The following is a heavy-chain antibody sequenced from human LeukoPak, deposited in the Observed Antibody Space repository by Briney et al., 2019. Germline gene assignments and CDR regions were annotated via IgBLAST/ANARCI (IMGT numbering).Heavy chain of an antibody. J-gene: IGHJ4*02. D-gene: IGHD3-10*01. V-gene: IGHV4-34*01. CDR2: INHSGST. CDR1: GGSFSGYY. Sequence: PSETLSLTCAVYGGSFSGYYWSWIRQPPGKGLEWIGEINHSGSTNYNPSLKSRVTISVDTSKNQFSLKLSSVTAADTAVYYCARRWTLRSGSYDYWGQGTLVTVSS. CDR3: ARRWTLRSGSYDY.